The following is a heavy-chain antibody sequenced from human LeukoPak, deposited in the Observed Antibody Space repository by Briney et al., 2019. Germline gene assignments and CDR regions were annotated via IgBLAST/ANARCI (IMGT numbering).Heavy chain of an antibody. CDR1: GPAFSAYK. V-gene: IGHV3-74*01. J-gene: IGHJ4*02. CDR2: ISTDGYTT. CDR3: VVGGSPGY. D-gene: IGHD2-15*01. Sequence: GGSLRLSCAASGPAFSAYKMHWVRQAPRKGLVWVSRISTDGYTTDYADFVQGRFTASRDNTKNTWSLEMNSLRAEDTAVYYCVVGGSPGYWGQGTLVTVSS.